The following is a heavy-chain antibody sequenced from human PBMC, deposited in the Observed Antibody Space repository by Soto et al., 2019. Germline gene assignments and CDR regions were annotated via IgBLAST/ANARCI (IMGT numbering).Heavy chain of an antibody. V-gene: IGHV3-33*01. Sequence: QVQLVESGGGVVHPGRSLRLSCEASGFKFNTYGFHWVGQAPGKGLEWGAVIWYDASKEYYADSVKGRFTISRDDSKNTLYLQMDSVRAADTAVYYCARDRDVDYLDLWGQGTQVTVSS. CDR1: GFKFNTYG. CDR2: IWYDASKE. J-gene: IGHJ4*02. CDR3: ARDRDVDYLDL.